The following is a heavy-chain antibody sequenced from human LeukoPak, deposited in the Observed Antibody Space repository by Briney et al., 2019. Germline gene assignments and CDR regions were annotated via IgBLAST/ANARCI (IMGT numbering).Heavy chain of an antibody. Sequence: SLRLSCAASGFTFGDYAMHWVRQAPGKGLVWASHINIDGSNTRYADSVKGRFTISRDNAENTLYLQMNSLRVDDTAVYYCATSRTFDYWGQGTLVTVSS. CDR2: INIDGSNT. J-gene: IGHJ4*02. V-gene: IGHV3-74*01. CDR1: GFTFGDYA. CDR3: ATSRTFDY.